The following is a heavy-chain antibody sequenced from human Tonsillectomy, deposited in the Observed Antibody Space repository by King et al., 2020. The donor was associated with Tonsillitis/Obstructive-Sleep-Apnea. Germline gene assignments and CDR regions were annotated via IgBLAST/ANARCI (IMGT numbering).Heavy chain of an antibody. V-gene: IGHV1-2*02. CDR3: ARGTPLGYCSSTSCYDWFDP. Sequence: VQLVESGAEVKKPGASVKVSCTASGYTFTGYYMHWVRQAPGQGLEWMGWINPNSGGTNYAQKFQGRVTMIRDTSISTAYMVLSRLRSDDTAVYYCARGTPLGYCSSTSCYDWFDPWGQGTLVTVSS. CDR1: GYTFTGYY. D-gene: IGHD2-2*01. CDR2: INPNSGGT. J-gene: IGHJ5*02.